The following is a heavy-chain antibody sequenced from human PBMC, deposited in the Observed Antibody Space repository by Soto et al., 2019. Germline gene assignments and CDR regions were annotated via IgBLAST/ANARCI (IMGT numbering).Heavy chain of an antibody. CDR2: MYSTGST. Sequence: QLQLQESGSGLVKPSQTLSLTCAVSGGSISSGIHSWTWIRQPPGKGLEWIGYMYSTGSTYYNPSLRSRVTISLDRSKNQFSLNLSSVTDADTALYYCARGGDCITVSCTGASFDYWGQGILVTVSS. CDR3: ARGGDCITVSCTGASFDY. J-gene: IGHJ4*02. V-gene: IGHV4-30-2*01. CDR1: GGSISSGIHS. D-gene: IGHD2-2*01.